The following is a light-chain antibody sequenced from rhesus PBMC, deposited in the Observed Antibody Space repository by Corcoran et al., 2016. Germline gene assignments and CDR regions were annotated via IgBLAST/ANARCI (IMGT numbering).Light chain of an antibody. V-gene: IGKV3-53*01. CDR2: GAS. CDR3: QKYSSSPT. J-gene: IGKJ1*01. CDR1: QSVSSY. Sequence: QVILTQSPATLSLSPGERATLSCRASQSVSSYLAWYQQKPGQAPRLLIYGASSRATGIPYRFSGRGAGTEFTLTISSLEPEDFVVYYCQKYSSSPTFGQGTKVEIK.